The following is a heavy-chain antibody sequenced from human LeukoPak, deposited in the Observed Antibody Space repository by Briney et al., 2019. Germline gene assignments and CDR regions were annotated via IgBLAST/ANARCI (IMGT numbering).Heavy chain of an antibody. J-gene: IGHJ2*01. D-gene: IGHD3-10*01. V-gene: IGHV1-8*02. Sequence: ASVKVSCKAPGNTFPRYDVNWVRQASGQGLEWMEWMNFNSGDTGYAPKFQGRVTMTRNTSTDTAYMEMSSLNSADTAVYFCARGRFPPGRRSGSGYFYRTWYFDVWGRGTLVTVSS. CDR3: ARGRFPPGRRSGSGYFYRTWYFDV. CDR1: GNTFPRYD. CDR2: MNFNSGDT.